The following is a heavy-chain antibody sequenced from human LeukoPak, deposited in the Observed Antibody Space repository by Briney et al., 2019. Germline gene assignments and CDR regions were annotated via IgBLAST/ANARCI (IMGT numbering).Heavy chain of an antibody. Sequence: ASVKVSCKASGYTFTSYDINWVRQATGQGLEWMGWMNPNSGNTGYAQKFQGRVTMTRNTSISTAYMELSSLRSEDTAVYYCARVTFGGVVADFAYWGQGTLVTVSS. J-gene: IGHJ4*02. CDR3: ARVTFGGVVADFAY. V-gene: IGHV1-8*01. CDR1: GYTFTSYD. D-gene: IGHD3-16*02. CDR2: MNPNSGNT.